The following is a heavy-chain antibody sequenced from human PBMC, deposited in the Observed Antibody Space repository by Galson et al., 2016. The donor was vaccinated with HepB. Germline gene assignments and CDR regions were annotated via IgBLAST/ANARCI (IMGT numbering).Heavy chain of an antibody. D-gene: IGHD1-1*01. CDR3: ARSNVWNYIDY. V-gene: IGHV5-10-1*01. CDR2: IDPSDSYT. CDR1: GYSFTTYW. J-gene: IGHJ4*02. Sequence: QSGAEVKRPGESLRISCKGSGYSFTTYWISWVRQMPGKGLEWMGRIDPSDSYTNYSPSFQGHVTISADKSFSTAFLQWSSLKASDTAMYYCARSNVWNYIDYWGQGTLVTVSS.